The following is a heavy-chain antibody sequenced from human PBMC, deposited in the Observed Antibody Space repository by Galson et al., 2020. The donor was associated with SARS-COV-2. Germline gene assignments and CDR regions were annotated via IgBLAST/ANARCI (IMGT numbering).Heavy chain of an antibody. CDR3: ARALGTAVVYYWYFDL. J-gene: IGHJ2*01. CDR1: GLTFSKYT. D-gene: IGHD6-13*01. V-gene: IGHV3-21*01. CDR2: MSSSGSQI. Sequence: GSLRLSCAASGLTFSKYTMNWVRQAPGKGPEWLSSMSSSGSQIYYAASVRGRFTISRDNAGNSLYLQMNSLRPEDTAVYYCARALGTAVVYYWYFDLWGPGTLVTVSS.